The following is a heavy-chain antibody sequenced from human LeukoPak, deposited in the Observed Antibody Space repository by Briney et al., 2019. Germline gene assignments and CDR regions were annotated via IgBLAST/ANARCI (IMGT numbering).Heavy chain of an antibody. CDR1: GFTFSSYA. CDR2: ISGSAINT. CDR3: AKGDGSGTYYTRPSDY. J-gene: IGHJ4*02. Sequence: GGSLRLSCAASGFTFSSYAMTWVCQAPGKGLEWVSGISGSAINTYYADSVKGRFTISRDNSQNTLYLQMSSLRAEDSAVYYCAKGDGSGTYYTRPSDYWGQGTLVTVSS. D-gene: IGHD3-10*01. V-gene: IGHV3-23*01.